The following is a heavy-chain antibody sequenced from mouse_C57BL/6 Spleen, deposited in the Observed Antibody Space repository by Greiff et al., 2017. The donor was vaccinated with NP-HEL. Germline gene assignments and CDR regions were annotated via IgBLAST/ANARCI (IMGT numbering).Heavy chain of an antibody. V-gene: IGHV1-69*01. D-gene: IGHD1-1*01. CDR2: IDPSDSYT. Sequence: QVQLQQPGAELVMPGASVKLSCKASGYTFTSYWMHWVKQRPGQGLEWIGEIDPSDSYTNYNQTFKGQSTLTVATSSRTAYLPLSRLTSEDTAIYYCAREGGYGSSYRSHYCDYWGQGTTLTVAS. CDR3: AREGGYGSSYRSHYCDY. CDR1: GYTFTSYW. J-gene: IGHJ2*01.